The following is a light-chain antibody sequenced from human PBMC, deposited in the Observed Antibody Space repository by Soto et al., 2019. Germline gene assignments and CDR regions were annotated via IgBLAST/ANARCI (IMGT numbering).Light chain of an antibody. CDR3: MESLQSRS. CDR1: QSLLHRNGYTY. CDR2: LGS. V-gene: IGKV2-28*01. Sequence: DIVMTQSPLSLPVTPGEPASISCRSSQSLLHRNGYTYLDWYLQKPGQSPQLLMYLGSSRASGVPDRFSGSGSGTDFTLKISRVDAEDVGVYYCMESLQSRSFGGGTKVEIK. J-gene: IGKJ4*01.